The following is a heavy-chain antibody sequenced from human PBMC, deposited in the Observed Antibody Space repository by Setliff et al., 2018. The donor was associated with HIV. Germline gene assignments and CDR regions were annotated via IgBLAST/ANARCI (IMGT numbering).Heavy chain of an antibody. Sequence: SSVKVSCKTSGDNFYNYGITWVRQAPGQGLEWMGGIIPLFDTPTYAQKFQGRVTITADGSTSTAYMELSSLRSDDTAKSFWAGDWNYDVSGDALDIWGQGTMVTVAS. CDR1: GDNFYNYG. J-gene: IGHJ3*02. CDR2: IIPLFDTP. CDR3: AGDWNYDVSGDALDI. D-gene: IGHD3-3*01. V-gene: IGHV1-69*13.